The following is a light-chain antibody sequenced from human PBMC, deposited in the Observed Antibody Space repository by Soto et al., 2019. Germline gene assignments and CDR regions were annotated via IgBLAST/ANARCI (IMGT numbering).Light chain of an antibody. V-gene: IGLV2-8*01. Sequence: SALTQPPSASGSPGHSVPIPCTGTSSDVGGYNYVSWYQQHPGKAPKLMIYEVSKRPSGVPDRFSGSKSGNTASLTVSGLQAEDEADYYCSSYAGSNNLGVFGTGTKVTVL. J-gene: IGLJ1*01. CDR3: SSYAGSNNLGV. CDR1: SSDVGGYNY. CDR2: EVS.